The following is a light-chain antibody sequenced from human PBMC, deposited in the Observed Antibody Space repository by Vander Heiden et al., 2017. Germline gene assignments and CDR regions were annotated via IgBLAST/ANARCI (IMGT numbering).Light chain of an antibody. V-gene: IGLV2-8*01. CDR1: SSDVGAYNY. CDR2: DVT. Sequence: QSALTQPPSAPGSPGQSGTISCTGTSSDVGAYNYVSWYQQPPGKALTLIINDVTKRPSGVPDRFSGSKSANTASLTVSGLQAEDEAYYYCSSHAGSSAVFGGGTTVTVL. J-gene: IGLJ3*02. CDR3: SSHAGSSAV.